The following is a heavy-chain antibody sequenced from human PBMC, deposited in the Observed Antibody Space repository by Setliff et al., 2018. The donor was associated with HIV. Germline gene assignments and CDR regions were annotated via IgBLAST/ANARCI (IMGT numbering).Heavy chain of an antibody. J-gene: IGHJ3*02. CDR1: GYTFTDYY. Sequence: ASVKVSCKASGYTFTDYYIHWMRQAPGQGLEWMGRINPNSGGTNYAQKFQGRVTITRDTSISTTYMELSRLTSDDTAVYYCASDIAVIPAASQVGGFDIWGQGTMVTVSS. V-gene: IGHV1-2*06. D-gene: IGHD2-2*01. CDR2: INPNSGGT. CDR3: ASDIAVIPAASQVGGFDI.